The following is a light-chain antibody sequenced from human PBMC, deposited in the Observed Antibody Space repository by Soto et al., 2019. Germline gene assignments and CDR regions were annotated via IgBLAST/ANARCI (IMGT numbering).Light chain of an antibody. J-gene: IGKJ4*01. CDR2: DAS. CDR1: QSISRW. CDR3: QQYNSWSGVT. V-gene: IGKV1-5*01. Sequence: IQMSQAAATRSASLGYIFTITVRSSQSISRWLAWYQQQPGKAPKLLIYDASRLESGVPSRFSGSGSGTEFTLTISSLQPDDFATYHCQQYNSWSGVTFGGGTKVAIK.